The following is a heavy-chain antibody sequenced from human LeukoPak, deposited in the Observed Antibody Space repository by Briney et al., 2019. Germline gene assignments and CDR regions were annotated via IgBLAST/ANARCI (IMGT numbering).Heavy chain of an antibody. CDR3: ARGHEDYSNYRAQRWFDP. CDR2: VSNDGDIQ. CDR1: GFTFTYYA. J-gene: IGHJ5*02. D-gene: IGHD4-11*01. Sequence: GRSLRLSCAASGFTFTYYAMHWVRQAPGKGLHWVAVVSNDGDIQDYTDSVKGRFIISRDDSKNTPYLQMNSLRAEDTAVYYCARGHEDYSNYRAQRWFDPWGQGTLVTVSS. V-gene: IGHV3-30*14.